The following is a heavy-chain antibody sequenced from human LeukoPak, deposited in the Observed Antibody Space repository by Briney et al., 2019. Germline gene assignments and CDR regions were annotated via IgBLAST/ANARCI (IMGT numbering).Heavy chain of an antibody. CDR1: GFTFSSYG. V-gene: IGHV3-30*18. CDR2: ISYDGSNK. CDR3: AKWGDYDILTGYYDSDY. J-gene: IGHJ4*02. D-gene: IGHD3-9*01. Sequence: GGSLRLSCAASGFTFSSYGMHWVRQAPGKGLEWVAVISYDGSNKYYADSVKGRFTISRDNSKNTLYLQMYSLRAEDTAVYYCAKWGDYDILTGYYDSDYWGQGALVTVSS.